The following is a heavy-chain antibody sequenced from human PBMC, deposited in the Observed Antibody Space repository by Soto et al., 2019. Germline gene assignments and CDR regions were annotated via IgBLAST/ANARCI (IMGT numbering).Heavy chain of an antibody. CDR1: GGSINTYY. V-gene: IGHV4-59*01. CDR2: IYYSGNT. CDR3: ARRMRGSSGNFDY. Sequence: QVQLQESGPGLVKPSETLSLTCTVSGGSINTYYWSWIRQPPGKGLEWIGYIYYSGNTYYNPSLQSRAAISVDTSKNQFSLNLSSVIAADTAVYYCARRMRGSSGNFDYWGQGTLVTVSS. J-gene: IGHJ4*02. D-gene: IGHD2-8*01.